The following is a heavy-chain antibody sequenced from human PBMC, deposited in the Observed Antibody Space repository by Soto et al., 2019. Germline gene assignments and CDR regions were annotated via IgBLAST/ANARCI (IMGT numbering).Heavy chain of an antibody. D-gene: IGHD3-22*01. CDR2: IYYSGST. V-gene: IGHV4-31*03. Sequence: QVQLQESGPGLVKPSQTLSLPCTVSAGAISTGGYYLRWIRQHPGKLLEWIGYIYYSGSTYYNPSLKRRVTISGDTPKNPFSLKLSSVTVADTAVYYCASVPYYDSSGYQEFDSWGQGSLVTVSS. CDR1: AGAISTGGYY. CDR3: ASVPYYDSSGYQEFDS. J-gene: IGHJ4*02.